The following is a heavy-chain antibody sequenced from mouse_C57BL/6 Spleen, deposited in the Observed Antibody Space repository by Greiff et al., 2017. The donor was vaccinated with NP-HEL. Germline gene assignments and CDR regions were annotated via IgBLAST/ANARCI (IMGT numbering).Heavy chain of an antibody. CDR3: ARYDDPYFDY. D-gene: IGHD2-12*01. CDR2: IDPSDSYT. CDR1: GYTFTSYW. Sequence: VQLKQPGAELVMPGASVKLSCKASGYTFTSYWMHWVKQRPGQGLEWIGEIDPSDSYTNYNQKFKGKSTLTVDKSSSTAYMQLSSLTSEDSAVYYCARYDDPYFDYWGQGTTLTVSS. J-gene: IGHJ2*01. V-gene: IGHV1-69*01.